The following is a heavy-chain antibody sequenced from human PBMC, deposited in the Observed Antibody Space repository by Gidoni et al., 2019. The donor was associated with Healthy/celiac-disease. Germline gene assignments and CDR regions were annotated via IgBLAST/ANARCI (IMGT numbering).Heavy chain of an antibody. D-gene: IGHD2-2*02. CDR1: GGSLSSSRYY. CDR3: ARLTFNPSHWIVPAAIGARRHGGAFDI. Sequence: QLQLQESRPGLVKPSETLSLPFPVSGGSLSSSRYYCGWIRPPPGKGREWIGSIYYSGSTYYNPSLKSRVTISVDTSKNQFSLKLSSVTAADTAVYYCARLTFNPSHWIVPAAIGARRHGGAFDIWGQGTMVTVSS. V-gene: IGHV4-39*01. CDR2: IYYSGST. J-gene: IGHJ3*02.